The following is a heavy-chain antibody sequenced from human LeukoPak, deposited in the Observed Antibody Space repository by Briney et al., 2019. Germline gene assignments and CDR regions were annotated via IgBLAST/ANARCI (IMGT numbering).Heavy chain of an antibody. Sequence: ASVKVSCKASGYTFTSYGISWVRQAPGQGLEWMGWISAYIGNTNYAQKLQGRVTMTTDTSTSTAYMELRSLRSDDTAVYYCARIEAVAGHHLFDYWGQGTLVTVSS. CDR3: ARIEAVAGHHLFDY. J-gene: IGHJ4*02. V-gene: IGHV1-18*01. D-gene: IGHD6-19*01. CDR1: GYTFTSYG. CDR2: ISAYIGNT.